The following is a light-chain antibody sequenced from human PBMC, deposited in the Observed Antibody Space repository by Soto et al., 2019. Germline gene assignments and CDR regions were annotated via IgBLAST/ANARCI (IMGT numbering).Light chain of an antibody. Sequence: IPLTQSPSSLSASVGDRVTISCRASQGIANFLAWYQQKPGKAPKLLIYGASTLQSGVPSRFSGSGSGTDFTLTISRLQPEDFATYYCQQLNSFPIPFGPGTKVDIK. CDR1: QGIANF. CDR3: QQLNSFPIP. V-gene: IGKV1-9*01. J-gene: IGKJ3*01. CDR2: GAS.